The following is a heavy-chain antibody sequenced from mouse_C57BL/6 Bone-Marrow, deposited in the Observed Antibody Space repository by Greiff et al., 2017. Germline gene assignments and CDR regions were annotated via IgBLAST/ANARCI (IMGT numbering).Heavy chain of an antibody. J-gene: IGHJ2*01. V-gene: IGHV1-81*01. CDR2: IYPRSGNT. D-gene: IGHD1-1*01. CDR3: ARRGLYYGSSYAH. Sequence: QVQLQQSGAELARPGASVKPSCKASGYTFTSYGISWVKQRTGQGLEWIGEIYPRSGNTYYNEKFKGKATLTADKSSSTAYMELRSLTSEDSAVYFCARRGLYYGSSYAHWGQGTTLTVSS. CDR1: GYTFTSYG.